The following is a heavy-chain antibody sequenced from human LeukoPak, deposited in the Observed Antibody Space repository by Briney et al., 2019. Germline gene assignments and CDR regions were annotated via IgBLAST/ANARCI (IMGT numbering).Heavy chain of an antibody. V-gene: IGHV3-23*01. D-gene: IGHD1-26*01. J-gene: IGHJ4*02. CDR2: ISGSGGNT. CDR3: SKASSGSYYYAFFDY. Sequence: GGSLRLSCAASGFTFSSYAMSWVRQAPGKGLEWVSAISGSGGNTYYADSVKGRFTISRDNSKNTLYLQMNSLTAEDTAIYYCSKASSGSYYYAFFDYWGQGTLDTVSS. CDR1: GFTFSSYA.